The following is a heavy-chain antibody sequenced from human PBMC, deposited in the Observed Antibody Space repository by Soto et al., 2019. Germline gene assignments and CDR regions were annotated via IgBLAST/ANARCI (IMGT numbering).Heavy chain of an antibody. Sequence: PGGSLRLSCAASGFTFSSYSMNWVRQAPGKGLEWVSSISSSSSYIYYADSVKGRFTISRDNAKNSLYLQMNSLRAEDTAVYYCARAYDFWSGYYKDYGMDVWGQGTTVTVSS. D-gene: IGHD3-3*01. CDR1: GFTFSSYS. CDR2: ISSSSSYI. CDR3: ARAYDFWSGYYKDYGMDV. J-gene: IGHJ6*02. V-gene: IGHV3-21*01.